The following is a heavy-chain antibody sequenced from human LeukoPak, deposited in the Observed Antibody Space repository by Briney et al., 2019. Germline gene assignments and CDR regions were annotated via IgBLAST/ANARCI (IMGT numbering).Heavy chain of an antibody. D-gene: IGHD7-27*01. V-gene: IGHV3-23*01. J-gene: IGHJ4*02. Sequence: PGGFPRLSYAAAGFSFSSYAVSWVRQAPGKGLEWVRFTISRDDSKNTLYLQMNSLRAEDTAVYYCAKVQLGIGVDYWGQGTLVTVSS. CDR3: AKVQLGIGVDY. CDR1: GFSFSSYA.